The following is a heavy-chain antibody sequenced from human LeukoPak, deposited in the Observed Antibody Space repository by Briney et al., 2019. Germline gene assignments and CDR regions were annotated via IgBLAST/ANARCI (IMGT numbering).Heavy chain of an antibody. D-gene: IGHD3-22*01. CDR1: GFTFTTYA. CDR2: ISGSGGST. V-gene: IGHV3-23*01. Sequence: GGSLRLSCAASGFTFTTYAMSWVRQAPGKGLEWVSAISGSGGSTYYADSLRGRFTISRDSSKNTLYLQMNGLRAEDTAVYYCAKVSGYGWYFDYWGQGTLVTVSS. CDR3: AKVSGYGWYFDY. J-gene: IGHJ4*02.